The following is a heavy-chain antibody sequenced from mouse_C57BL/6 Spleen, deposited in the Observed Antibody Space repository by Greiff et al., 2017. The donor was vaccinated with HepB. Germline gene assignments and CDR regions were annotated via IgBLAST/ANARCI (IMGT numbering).Heavy chain of an antibody. CDR1: GFTFSSYA. D-gene: IGHD2-2*01. CDR3: ARATMVKRSDAMDY. J-gene: IGHJ4*01. CDR2: ISDGGSYT. V-gene: IGHV5-4*03. Sequence: EVKVVESGGGLVKPGGSLKLSCAASGFTFSSYAMSWVRQTPEKRLEWVATISDGGSYTYYPDNVKGRFTISRDNAKNNLYLQMSHLKSEDTAMYYCARATMVKRSDAMDYWGQGTSVTVSS.